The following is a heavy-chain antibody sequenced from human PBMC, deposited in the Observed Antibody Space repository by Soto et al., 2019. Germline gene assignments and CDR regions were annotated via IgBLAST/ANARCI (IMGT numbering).Heavy chain of an antibody. CDR3: ARDHKSSGRYWYFDL. D-gene: IGHD6-19*01. V-gene: IGHV3-30-3*01. Sequence: QVQLVESGGGVVQPGRSLRLSCAASGFTFSNYAMHWVRQAPGKGLEWVAVISYDGSNKYYADSVKGRFTISRDNSKNTLYLQMNSLRAEDTAVYYCARDHKSSGRYWYFDLWGRGTLVTVSS. J-gene: IGHJ2*01. CDR2: ISYDGSNK. CDR1: GFTFSNYA.